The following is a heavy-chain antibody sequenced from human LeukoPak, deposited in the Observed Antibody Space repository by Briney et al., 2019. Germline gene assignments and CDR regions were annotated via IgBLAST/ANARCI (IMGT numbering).Heavy chain of an antibody. CDR3: ARLNARKWFGELPFDY. CDR1: GGSFSGYY. CDR2: INHSGST. Sequence: SETLSLTCAVYGGSFSGYYWTWVRQPPGKGLEWIAEINHSGSTNYNPSLKSRVTISVDTSKNQFSLKLSSVTAADTAVYYCARLNARKWFGELPFDYWGQGTLVTVSS. D-gene: IGHD3-10*01. J-gene: IGHJ4*02. V-gene: IGHV4-34*01.